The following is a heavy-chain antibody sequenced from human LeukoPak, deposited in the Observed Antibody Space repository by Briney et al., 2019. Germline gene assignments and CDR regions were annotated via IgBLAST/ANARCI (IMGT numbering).Heavy chain of an antibody. CDR2: LSTYNGDT. J-gene: IGHJ5*02. V-gene: IGHV1-18*01. Sequence: ASAKVSCKASGYSFTDYAITWVRQAPGQGLEWMGWLSTYNGDTHHAHKVQGRVTMTRDTSTSTAYMELGTLRSEDTAVYYCARGNGLENWFDPWGQGTLVTVSS. D-gene: IGHD1-1*01. CDR3: ARGNGLENWFDP. CDR1: GYSFTDYA.